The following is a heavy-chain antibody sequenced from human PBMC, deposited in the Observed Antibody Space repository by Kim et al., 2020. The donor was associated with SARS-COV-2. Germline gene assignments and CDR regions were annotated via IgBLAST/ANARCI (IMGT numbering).Heavy chain of an antibody. CDR1: GFTFSSYA. D-gene: IGHD3-10*01. Sequence: GGSLRLSCAASGFTFSSYAMSWVRQAPGKGLEWVSAISGSGGSTYYADSVKGRFTISRDNSKNTLYLQMNSLRAEDTAVYYCAKDSAVYGSGSSNWFDPWGQGTLVTVSS. CDR2: ISGSGGST. J-gene: IGHJ5*02. V-gene: IGHV3-23*01. CDR3: AKDSAVYGSGSSNWFDP.